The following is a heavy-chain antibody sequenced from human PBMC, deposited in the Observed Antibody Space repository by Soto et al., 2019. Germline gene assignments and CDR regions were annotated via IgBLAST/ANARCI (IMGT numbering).Heavy chain of an antibody. D-gene: IGHD3-10*01. CDR1: GGSISSSSYY. J-gene: IGHJ4*02. CDR2: IYYSGST. Sequence: QLQLQESGPGLVKPSETLSLTCTVSGGSISSSSYYWGWIRQPPGKGLEWIGSIYYSGSTYYNPSLKSRVTISVDTSKNQFSLKLSSVTAADTAVYYCARSLPMVRGEDNLKYYFDYWGQGTLVTVSS. CDR3: ARSLPMVRGEDNLKYYFDY. V-gene: IGHV4-39*01.